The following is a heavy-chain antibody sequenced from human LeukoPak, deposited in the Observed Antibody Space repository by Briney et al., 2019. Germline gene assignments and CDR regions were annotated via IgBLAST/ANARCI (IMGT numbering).Heavy chain of an antibody. J-gene: IGHJ3*02. CDR2: IDHSGST. V-gene: IGHV4-4*02. D-gene: IGHD6-19*01. CDR1: GGSISSSNW. CDR3: ARDKTAAVAAPDAFDI. Sequence: KPSETLSLTCAVSGGSISSSNWWSWVRPPPGKVLEGFGDIDHSGSTNYTPSLKSRVTISVDKSKNQFALKLSAVPAADTVVYYCARDKTAAVAAPDAFDIWGQGTMVTVSS.